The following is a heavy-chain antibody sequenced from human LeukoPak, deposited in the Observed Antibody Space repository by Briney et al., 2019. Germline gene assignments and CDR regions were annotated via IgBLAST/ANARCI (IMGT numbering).Heavy chain of an antibody. CDR3: AKDRTEWVGILNWFDP. Sequence: GGSLRLSCAASGFSFGNYAMNWVRQAPEKGLEWVSAISGSSAITYYTDSVRGRFTISRDNSKNTLYLQLNSLTVEDTAVYYCAKDRTEWVGILNWFDPWGQGTLVTVSS. CDR1: GFSFGNYA. V-gene: IGHV3-23*01. D-gene: IGHD1-26*01. J-gene: IGHJ5*02. CDR2: ISGSSAIT.